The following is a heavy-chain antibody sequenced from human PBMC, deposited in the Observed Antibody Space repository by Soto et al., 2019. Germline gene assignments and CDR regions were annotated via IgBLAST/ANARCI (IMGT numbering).Heavy chain of an antibody. CDR2: ISSSGSTI. Sequence: QVQLVESGGGLVKPGGSLRLSCAASGFTFSDYYMSWIRQAPGKGLEWVSYISSSGSTIYYADSVKGRFTISRDNAKNSLYLQMNSLRAEDTAVYYCATLITLGYCSGGSCHREFDYWGQGTLVTVSS. CDR1: GFTFSDYY. J-gene: IGHJ4*02. D-gene: IGHD2-15*01. V-gene: IGHV3-11*01. CDR3: ATLITLGYCSGGSCHREFDY.